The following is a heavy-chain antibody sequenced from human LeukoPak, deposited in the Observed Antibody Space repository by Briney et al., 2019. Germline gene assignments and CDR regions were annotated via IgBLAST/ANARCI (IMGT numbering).Heavy chain of an antibody. Sequence: GGSLRLSCAASGFTFSSYAMTWVRQASGKGLEWVSSIGGNTYYTDSVKGRFTISRDNSKNTLYLQMDSLRAGDTALYYCAKEGGAGYGYGMDVWGQGTTVTVSS. D-gene: IGHD5-18*01. J-gene: IGHJ6*02. V-gene: IGHV3-23*01. CDR2: IGGNT. CDR3: AKEGGAGYGYGMDV. CDR1: GFTFSSYA.